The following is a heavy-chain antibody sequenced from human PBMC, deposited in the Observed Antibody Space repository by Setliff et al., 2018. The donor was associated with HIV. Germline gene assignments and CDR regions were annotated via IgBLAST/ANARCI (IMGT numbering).Heavy chain of an antibody. Sequence: PGGSLRLSCAASGFTFSSAWMGWVRQAPAKGLEWVSSISGSGRKTYYGDSVKGRFTISRDNSWDTVDLQMNTLRAEDTAVYYCAKVPLFVVVPAALGGMDVWGQGTTVTVSS. CDR2: ISGSGRKT. CDR3: AKVPLFVVVPAALGGMDV. CDR1: GFTFSSAW. V-gene: IGHV3-23*01. D-gene: IGHD2-2*01. J-gene: IGHJ6*02.